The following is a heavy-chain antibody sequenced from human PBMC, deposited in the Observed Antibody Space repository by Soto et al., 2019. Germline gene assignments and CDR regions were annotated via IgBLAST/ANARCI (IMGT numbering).Heavy chain of an antibody. V-gene: IGHV3-23*01. CDR1: GFTFSSYA. J-gene: IGHJ4*02. CDR3: AKGSVGATTAGIDY. Sequence: EVQLLESGGGLVQPGGSLRLSCAASGFTFSSYAMSWVRQAPGKGLEWVSALSGSGGSTYYADSVKGRFTISRDNSKNTLYLQMNSLRAEDTAVYDCAKGSVGATTAGIDYWGQGTLVTVSS. D-gene: IGHD1-26*01. CDR2: LSGSGGST.